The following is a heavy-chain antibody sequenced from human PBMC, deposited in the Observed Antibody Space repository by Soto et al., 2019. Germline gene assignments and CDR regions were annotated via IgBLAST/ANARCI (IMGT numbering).Heavy chain of an antibody. Sequence: ASVKVSCKASGYTFTSYDINWVRQATGQGLEWMGWMNPNSGNTGYAQKFQGRVTMTRNTSISTAYMELSSLRSEDTAVYYCARVWKYSTGETGSYYYYYGMDVWGQGTTVTVSS. V-gene: IGHV1-8*01. CDR2: MNPNSGNT. CDR3: ARVWKYSTGETGSYYYYYGMDV. CDR1: GYTFTSYD. J-gene: IGHJ6*02. D-gene: IGHD3-10*01.